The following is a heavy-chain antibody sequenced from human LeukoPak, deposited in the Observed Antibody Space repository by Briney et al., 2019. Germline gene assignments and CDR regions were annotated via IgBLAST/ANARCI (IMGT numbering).Heavy chain of an antibody. D-gene: IGHD3-22*01. J-gene: IGHJ4*02. CDR1: GDSINSLDL. CDR3: AGLVGRYSSGLYYYYFDY. Sequence: SETLSLTCTVSGDSINSLDLWSWVRQPPGKGLEWIGEMYLSGTTHSNPSVKSRVTISIDKTKNQLFLNLSSVTAADTAVYYCAGLVGRYSSGLYYYYFDYWGQGTLVTVSS. CDR2: MYLSGTT. V-gene: IGHV4-4*02.